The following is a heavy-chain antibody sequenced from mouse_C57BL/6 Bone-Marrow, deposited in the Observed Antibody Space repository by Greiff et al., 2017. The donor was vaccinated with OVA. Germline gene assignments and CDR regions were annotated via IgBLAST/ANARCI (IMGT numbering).Heavy chain of an antibody. CDR3: ARSGGNRGGIYAMDY. CDR1: GYTFTSYW. CDR2: IYPGSGST. V-gene: IGHV1-55*01. Sequence: VQLQQSGAELVKPGASVKMSCKASGYTFTSYWITWVKQRPGQGLEWIGDIYPGSGSTNYNEKFKSKATLTVDTSSSTAYMQLSSLTSEDSAVYYCARSGGNRGGIYAMDYWGQGTSVTVSS. D-gene: IGHD2-1*01. J-gene: IGHJ4*01.